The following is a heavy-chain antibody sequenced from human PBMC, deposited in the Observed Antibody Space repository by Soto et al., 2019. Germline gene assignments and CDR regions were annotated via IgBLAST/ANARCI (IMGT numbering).Heavy chain of an antibody. J-gene: IGHJ6*02. CDR3: AKESAYSSTSMDV. Sequence: QVQLVESGGGVVQPGRSLRLSCAASGFTFSSYGMHWVRQAPGKGLEWVAVISYDGSNKYYADSVKGRFTISRDNSKNTLYLQMNSLRAEDRAVYYCAKESAYSSTSMDVWGQGTTVTVSS. CDR1: GFTFSSYG. D-gene: IGHD6-13*01. V-gene: IGHV3-30*18. CDR2: ISYDGSNK.